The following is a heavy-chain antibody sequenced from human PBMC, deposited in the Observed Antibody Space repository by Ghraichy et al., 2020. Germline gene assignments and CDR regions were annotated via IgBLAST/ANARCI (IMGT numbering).Heavy chain of an antibody. D-gene: IGHD1-26*01. J-gene: IGHJ4*02. CDR2: INQDGSEK. V-gene: IGHV3-7*03. CDR3: ARGSGTYYVGHFDF. CDR1: GFNSKDYW. Sequence: GGSLRLSCAASGFNSKDYWMTWVRQAPGKGLEWVANINQDGSEKYYLDSVRGRFTISRDNAKNSMYLQMNSLRADDTAVYYCARGSGTYYVGHFDFWGQGTLVTGFS.